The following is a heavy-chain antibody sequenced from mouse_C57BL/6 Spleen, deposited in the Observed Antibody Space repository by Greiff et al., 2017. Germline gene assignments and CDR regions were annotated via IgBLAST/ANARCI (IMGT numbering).Heavy chain of an antibody. CDR1: GYTFTSSW. CDR2: IHPSDSDT. D-gene: IGHD2-10*01. V-gene: IGHV1-74*01. J-gene: IGHJ2*01. Sequence: QVQLQQPGAELVKPGASVKVSCKASGYTFTSSWMHWVKQRPGRGLAWIGRIHPSDSDTNYNQKFKGKATLTVDKSSSTAYMQLSRLTSEDSAVYYCAPYYGNQGVLDYWGQGTTLTVSS. CDR3: APYYGNQGVLDY.